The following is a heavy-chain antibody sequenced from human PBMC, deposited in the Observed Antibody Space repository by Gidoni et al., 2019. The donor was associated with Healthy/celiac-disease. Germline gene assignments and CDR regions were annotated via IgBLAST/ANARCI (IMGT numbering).Heavy chain of an antibody. Sequence: EVQLVECGGRLVQPGGSLRLSCAASGFTLGSYWMHCVRQGPGKGLVWVSRSNSDGKIITYADSVKGRFSISRDNAKNTLYLQMKSLRAEDTAVYYCARGLGDSWGRGTLVTVS. D-gene: IGHD3-16*01. V-gene: IGHV3-74*02. CDR2: SNSDGKII. CDR3: ARGLGDS. J-gene: IGHJ4*02. CDR1: GFTLGSYW.